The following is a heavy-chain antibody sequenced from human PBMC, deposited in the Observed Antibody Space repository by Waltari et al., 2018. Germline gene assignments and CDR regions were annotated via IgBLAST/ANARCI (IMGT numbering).Heavy chain of an antibody. Sequence: QVQLVQSGAEVKKPGASVKVSCKASGYTLPNYGISWVRQAPGQGLEWMGWISTYNGDTKYAQKFQGRVTMTTDTSTSTTYMELRSLRSDDTAMYYCQYIRSAEVDSWGQGTLVTVSS. CDR1: GYTLPNYG. J-gene: IGHJ4*02. CDR2: ISTYNGDT. CDR3: QYIRSAEVDS. V-gene: IGHV1-18*04. D-gene: IGHD6-6*01.